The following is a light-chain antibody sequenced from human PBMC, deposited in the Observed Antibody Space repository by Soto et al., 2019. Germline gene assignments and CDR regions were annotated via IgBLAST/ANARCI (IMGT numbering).Light chain of an antibody. CDR1: QSILHSNGYNS. CDR2: SGS. Sequence: EIVLTQSPLSLPVTPGEPASISGRSSQSILHSNGYNSLDWYLQKPGQSPQLLIYSGSNRASGVPDRFSGSGSCTDFTLKISRVEAEDVGVYYCMQARQTPPWTFGQGTKVDIK. J-gene: IGKJ1*01. V-gene: IGKV2-28*01. CDR3: MQARQTPPWT.